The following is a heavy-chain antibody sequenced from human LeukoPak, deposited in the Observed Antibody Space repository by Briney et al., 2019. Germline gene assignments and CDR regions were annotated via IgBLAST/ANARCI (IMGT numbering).Heavy chain of an antibody. J-gene: IGHJ6*02. CDR3: AKCKYGSGSFASGMDV. Sequence: GGSLRLSCAASGFTYSSYAMNWVRQAPGKGLEWVSDISGSGGSTYYADSVKGRFTISRDNSKNTLYLQMNSLRAEDTAVYYGAKCKYGSGSFASGMDVWGQGTTVTVS. CDR2: ISGSGGST. D-gene: IGHD3-10*01. CDR1: GFTYSSYA. V-gene: IGHV3-23*01.